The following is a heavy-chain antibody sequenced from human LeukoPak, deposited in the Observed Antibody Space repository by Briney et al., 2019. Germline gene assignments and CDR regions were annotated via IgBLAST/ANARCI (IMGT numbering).Heavy chain of an antibody. D-gene: IGHD3-22*01. CDR1: GFTFSSYS. J-gene: IGHJ4*02. CDR3: ARDLVLLEYYYDSSGYYGDY. V-gene: IGHV3-21*01. CDR2: ISSSSSYI. Sequence: PGGSLRLSCAASGFTFSSYSMNWVRQAPGKRLEWVSSISSSSSYIYYADSVKGRFTISRDNAKNSLYLQMNSLRAEDTAVYYCARDLVLLEYYYDSSGYYGDYWGQGTLVTVSS.